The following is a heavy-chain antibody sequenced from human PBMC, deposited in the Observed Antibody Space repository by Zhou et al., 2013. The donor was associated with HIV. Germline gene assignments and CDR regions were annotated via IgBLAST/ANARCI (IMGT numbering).Heavy chain of an antibody. V-gene: IGHV1-69*05. CDR2: IIPIFGTA. Sequence: QVQLVQSGAEVKKPGSSVKVSCKASGGTFSSYAISWVRQAPGQGLEWMGGIIPIFGTANYAQKFQGRVTITTDESTSTAYMELSSLRSEDTAVYYCARGHPDYGGNSGGYYYYYMDVWGKGTTVTVSS. D-gene: IGHD4-17*01. CDR3: ARGHPDYGGNSGGYYYYYMDV. CDR1: GGTFSSYA. J-gene: IGHJ6*03.